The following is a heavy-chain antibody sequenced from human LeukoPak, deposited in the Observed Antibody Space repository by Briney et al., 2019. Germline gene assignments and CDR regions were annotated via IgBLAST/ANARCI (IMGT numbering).Heavy chain of an antibody. CDR1: GGTFSSYA. D-gene: IGHD3-22*01. J-gene: IGHJ4*02. CDR2: IIPILGIA. V-gene: IGHV1-69*10. CDR3: AGTYDSSGYYLPYFDY. Sequence: SVKVSCKASGGTFSSYAISWVRQAPEQGLEWMGGIIPILGIANYAQKFQGRVTITADKSTSTAYMELSSLRSEDTAVYYCAGTYDSSGYYLPYFDYWGQGTLVTVSS.